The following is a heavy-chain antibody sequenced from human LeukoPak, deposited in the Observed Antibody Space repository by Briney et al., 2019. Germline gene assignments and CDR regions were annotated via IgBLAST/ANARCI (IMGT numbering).Heavy chain of an antibody. Sequence: PGGSLRLSCAASGSTFSDYAMSWVRQAPGKGLEWVSGISGSGGSTYYADSVKGRFTIPRDNSKNTLYLQMNSLRAEDTAVYYCARCTTGNTHYPIDYWGQGTLVTVSS. CDR3: ARCTTGNTHYPIDY. D-gene: IGHD4-17*01. CDR2: ISGSGGST. V-gene: IGHV3-23*01. CDR1: GSTFSDYA. J-gene: IGHJ4*02.